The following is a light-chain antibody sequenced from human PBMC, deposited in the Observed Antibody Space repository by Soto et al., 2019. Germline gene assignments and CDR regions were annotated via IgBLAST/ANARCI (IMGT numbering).Light chain of an antibody. Sequence: DIVMTQSPDSLALSLGERATINCKSSQSIVYSSNDKNYLAWYQQKPGQPPKLLIYWASTRESGVPDRFSGSGSGTDFTLTISSLQAEDVAVYYCHQYYSAPYTFGQGTKLEFK. CDR3: HQYYSAPYT. V-gene: IGKV4-1*01. J-gene: IGKJ2*01. CDR2: WAS. CDR1: QSIVYSSNDKNY.